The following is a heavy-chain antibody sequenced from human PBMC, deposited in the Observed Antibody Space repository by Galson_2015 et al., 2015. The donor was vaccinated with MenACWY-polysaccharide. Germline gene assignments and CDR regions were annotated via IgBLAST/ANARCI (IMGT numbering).Heavy chain of an antibody. CDR1: GFTFSTYA. CDR3: EKGGGSYPYYYYGMDV. D-gene: IGHD1-26*01. CDR2: ISGSSSRT. V-gene: IGHV3-23*01. J-gene: IGHJ6*02. Sequence: SLRLSDAASGFTFSTYAMSWVRQAPGKGLEWVSAISGSSSRTYYADSVKGRFTISRDNSKNTVSLQMNSLRAEDTAVYYCEKGGGSYPYYYYGMDVWGQGTTVTVSS.